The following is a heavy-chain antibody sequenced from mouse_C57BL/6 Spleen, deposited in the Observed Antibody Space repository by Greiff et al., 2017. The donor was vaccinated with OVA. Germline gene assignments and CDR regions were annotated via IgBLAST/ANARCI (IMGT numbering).Heavy chain of an antibody. Sequence: QVQLQQPGAELVKPGASVKMSCEASGYTFTSYWITWVKQRPGQGLEWIGDIYPGSGSTNYNEKFKSKATLTVDTSSSTAYMQLSSLTSEDSAVYYCARETKITTVVADYWGQGTTLTVSS. CDR1: GYTFTSYW. D-gene: IGHD1-1*01. CDR2: IYPGSGST. CDR3: ARETKITTVVADY. J-gene: IGHJ2*01. V-gene: IGHV1-55*01.